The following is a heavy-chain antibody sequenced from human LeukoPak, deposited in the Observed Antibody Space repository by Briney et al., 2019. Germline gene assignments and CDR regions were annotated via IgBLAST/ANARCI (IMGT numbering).Heavy chain of an antibody. CDR1: GFTFSDYY. CDR2: ISSSSSYI. J-gene: IGHJ4*02. V-gene: IGHV3-11*06. CDR3: ARVQRGIAVALDY. D-gene: IGHD6-19*01. Sequence: GGSLRLSCAASGFTFSDYYMSWIRQAPGKGLEWVSSISSSSSYIYYADSVKGRFTISRDNAKNSLYLQMNSLRAEDTAVYYCARVQRGIAVALDYWGQGTLATVSS.